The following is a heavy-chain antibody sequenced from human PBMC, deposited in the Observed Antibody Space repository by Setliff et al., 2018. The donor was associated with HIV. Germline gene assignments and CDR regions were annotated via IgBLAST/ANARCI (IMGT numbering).Heavy chain of an antibody. J-gene: IGHJ5*02. CDR2: ISSSSSYI. Sequence: PGGSLRLSCAASGFTFSTYRMNWVRQAPGKGLEWVSSISSSSSYIYYADSLKGRFTISRDNAKNSLHLQMTSLRAEDTAVYYCASSGSGSYINWFGPWGQGTLVTVSS. CDR1: GFTFSTYR. V-gene: IGHV3-21*01. D-gene: IGHD3-10*01. CDR3: ASSGSGSYINWFGP.